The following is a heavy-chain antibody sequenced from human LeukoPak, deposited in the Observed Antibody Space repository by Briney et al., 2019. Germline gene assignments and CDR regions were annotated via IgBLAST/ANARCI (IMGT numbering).Heavy chain of an antibody. CDR3: ARERGYETHDAFDI. Sequence: GGSLRLSCAAPGFTFSNYWMSWVRQAPGKGLEWVAVIWYDGSNKYYADSVKGRFTISRDNSKNTLYLQMNSLRAEDTAVYYCARERGYETHDAFDIWGQGTMVTVSS. J-gene: IGHJ3*02. V-gene: IGHV3-33*08. CDR1: GFTFSNYW. CDR2: IWYDGSNK. D-gene: IGHD5-12*01.